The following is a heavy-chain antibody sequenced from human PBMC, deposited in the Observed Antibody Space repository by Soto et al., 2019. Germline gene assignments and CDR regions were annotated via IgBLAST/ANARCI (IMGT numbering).Heavy chain of an antibody. J-gene: IGHJ6*02. Sequence: QVQLVQSGAEVKKPGSSVKVSCKSSGGTFSTYAISWVRQAPGQGLEWMGGIIPIFGTANYAQKFQGRVTMTADESTTTAYMELISLRSEDTAVYYCARDEMVVATGSRTWHYYYGMDVWGQGTTVTVSS. CDR3: ARDEMVVATGSRTWHYYYGMDV. D-gene: IGHD2-15*01. CDR2: IIPIFGTA. V-gene: IGHV1-69*12. CDR1: GGTFSTYA.